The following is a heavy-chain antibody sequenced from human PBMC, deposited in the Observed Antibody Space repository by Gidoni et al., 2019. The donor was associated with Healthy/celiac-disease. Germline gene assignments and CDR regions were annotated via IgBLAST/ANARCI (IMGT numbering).Heavy chain of an antibody. CDR3: AKEEEADYDFSYYFDY. J-gene: IGHJ4*02. CDR1: GFTFSSYA. D-gene: IGHD3-3*01. CDR2: ISGSGGST. Sequence: EVQLLESGGGLVQPGGSLRLSCAASGFTFSSYAMSWVRQAPGKGLEWVSAISGSGGSTYDADSVKGRFTISRDNSKNTLYLQMNSLRAEDTAVYYCAKEEEADYDFSYYFDYWGQGTLVTVSS. V-gene: IGHV3-23*01.